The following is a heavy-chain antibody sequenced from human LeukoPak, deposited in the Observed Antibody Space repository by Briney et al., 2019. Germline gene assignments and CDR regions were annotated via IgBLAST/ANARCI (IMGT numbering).Heavy chain of an antibody. D-gene: IGHD5-18*01. J-gene: IGHJ6*03. CDR2: IIPIFGTA. V-gene: IGHV1-69*05. CDR3: ATLDAGYYYYYMGV. Sequence: SVKVSCKASGGTFSSYAISWVRQAPGQGLEWMGRIIPIFGTANYARKFQGRVTITTDESTSTAYMELSSLRSEDTAVYYCATLDAGYYYYYMGVWGKGTTVTVSS. CDR1: GGTFSSYA.